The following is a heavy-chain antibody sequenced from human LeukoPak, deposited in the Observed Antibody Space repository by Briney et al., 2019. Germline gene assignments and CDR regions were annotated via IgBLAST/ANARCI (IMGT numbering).Heavy chain of an antibody. CDR1: ELSISDYW. J-gene: IGHJ4*02. CDR3: ARIRSEAGTWDYFDH. D-gene: IGHD6-19*01. V-gene: IGHV3-7*01. CDR2: INQDGSEK. Sequence: GGSLRLSCAVSELSISDYWMTWLRQTPGKGLEWVANINQDGSEKYYVDSMKGRLTITRDNVKNSLYLLMNSLRAEDTAVYYCARIRSEAGTWDYFDHWGQGTLVTVSS.